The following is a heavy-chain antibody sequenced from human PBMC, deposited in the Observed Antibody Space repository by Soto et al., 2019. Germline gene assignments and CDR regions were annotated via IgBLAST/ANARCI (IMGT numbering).Heavy chain of an antibody. Sequence: SETLSLTCTVSGGSISSSSYYWVWIRQPPGKGLEWIGSIYYSGSTYYNPSLKSRVTISVDTSKNQFSLKLSSVTAADTAVYYCAGTTRRDIVVVPAAVPDTVDYWGQGTLVTVSS. D-gene: IGHD2-2*01. CDR3: AGTTRRDIVVVPAAVPDTVDY. CDR2: IYYSGST. J-gene: IGHJ4*02. CDR1: GGSISSSSYY. V-gene: IGHV4-39*01.